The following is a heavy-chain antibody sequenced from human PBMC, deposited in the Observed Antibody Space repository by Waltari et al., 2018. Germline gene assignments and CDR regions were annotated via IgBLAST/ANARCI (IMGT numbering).Heavy chain of an antibody. Sequence: QVQLVQSGAEVKKPGSSVKVSCKASGGTFSSYVISWVRQAPGQGMEWMGGIIPIFGTANSAQKFQGRVTITADESTSTAYMELSRLRSEDTAVYYCARDRGGSSGAFDIWGQGTLVTVSS. CDR2: IIPIFGTA. D-gene: IGHD2-15*01. J-gene: IGHJ4*02. CDR1: GGTFSSYV. V-gene: IGHV1-69*13. CDR3: ARDRGGSSGAFDI.